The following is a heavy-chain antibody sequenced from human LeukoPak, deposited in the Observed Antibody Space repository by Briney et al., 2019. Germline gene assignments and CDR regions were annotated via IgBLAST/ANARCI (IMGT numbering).Heavy chain of an antibody. Sequence: ASVKVSCKASGYTFTSYGISWVRQAPGQGLEWMGWISAYNGNTNYAQKLQGRVTMTTDTSTSTGYMELRSLRSDDTAVYYCARASGITGTQDYWGQGTLVTVSS. J-gene: IGHJ4*02. D-gene: IGHD1-20*01. CDR1: GYTFTSYG. CDR2: ISAYNGNT. CDR3: ARASGITGTQDY. V-gene: IGHV1-18*01.